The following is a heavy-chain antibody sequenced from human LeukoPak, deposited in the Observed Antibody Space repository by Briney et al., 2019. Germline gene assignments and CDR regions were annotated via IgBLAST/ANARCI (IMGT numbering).Heavy chain of an antibody. CDR2: INGNGGST. Sequence: GGTLRLSCAASAFTFDDYGMSWVRQAPGKGLEWVSGINGNGGSTGYGDSMKGRFTISRDNAKNSLYLQMNSLRVEDTALYHCARNYHGSGSTAFDIWGQGTMVTVSS. CDR1: AFTFDDYG. CDR3: ARNYHGSGSTAFDI. J-gene: IGHJ3*02. V-gene: IGHV3-20*01. D-gene: IGHD3-10*01.